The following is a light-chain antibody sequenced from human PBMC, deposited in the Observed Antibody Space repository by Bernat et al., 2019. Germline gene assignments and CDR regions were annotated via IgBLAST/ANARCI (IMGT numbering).Light chain of an antibody. J-gene: IGKJ1*01. V-gene: IGKV1-16*02. CDR3: QQYNSYAWT. CDR1: QGISNY. CDR2: AAY. Sequence: DIQMTQSPSSLSASVGDRDTITCRASQGISNYIAWFQQKPGKAPKSLIYAAYSLQSGVPSKFSGSGSGTDFTLTISSLQPEDFATYYGQQYNSYAWTFGQGTKVEIK.